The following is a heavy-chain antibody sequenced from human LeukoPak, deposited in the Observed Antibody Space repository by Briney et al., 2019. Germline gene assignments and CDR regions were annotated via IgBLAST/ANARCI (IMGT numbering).Heavy chain of an antibody. J-gene: IGHJ3*02. CDR1: GYTVTYFY. CDR2: INPSSGGT. D-gene: IGHD3-22*01. V-gene: IGHV1-2*02. Sequence: ASVKVSCKASGYTVTYFYIHWMRQAPGQGLEWMGWINPSSGGTNFAQQFQGRVTMTRDTSISTAYMELSSLTSDDTAVYYCARDLKTRYYYDSSASYSLDAFDIWGQGTVVTVSS. CDR3: ARDLKTRYYYDSSASYSLDAFDI.